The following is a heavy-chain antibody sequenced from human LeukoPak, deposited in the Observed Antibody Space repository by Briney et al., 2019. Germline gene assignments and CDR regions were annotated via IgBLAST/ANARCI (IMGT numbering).Heavy chain of an antibody. V-gene: IGHV4-59*10. Sequence: WETLSLTFAAQGGSFSGYYWSWIRQPAGKGLEWIGRIYKSGSTNYNPSLKSRGTMSVDTSKNQFSLKLSYVTAEDTAVYYCARDHSSGWINWFDPWGQGTKVTDCS. J-gene: IGHJ5*02. CDR3: ARDHSSGWINWFDP. CDR1: GGSFSGYY. D-gene: IGHD6-19*01. CDR2: IYKSGST.